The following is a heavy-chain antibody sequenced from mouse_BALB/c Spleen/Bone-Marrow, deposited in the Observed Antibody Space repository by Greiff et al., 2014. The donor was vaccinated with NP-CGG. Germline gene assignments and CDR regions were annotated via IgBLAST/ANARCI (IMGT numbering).Heavy chain of an antibody. V-gene: IGHV2-9*02. CDR3: ARALDSSGYGFAY. J-gene: IGHJ3*01. CDR1: GFSLTSYG. D-gene: IGHD3-2*01. CDR2: IWAGGST. Sequence: VQLVESGPGLVAPSQSLSITCTVSGFSLTSYGVHWVRQPPGKGLEWLGVIWAGGSTNYNSALMSRLSISKDNSKSQVFLKINSLQTDDTAMYYCARALDSSGYGFAYWGQGTLVTVSA.